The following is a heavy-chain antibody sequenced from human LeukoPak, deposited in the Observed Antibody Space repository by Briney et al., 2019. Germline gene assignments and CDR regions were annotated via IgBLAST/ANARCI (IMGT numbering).Heavy chain of an antibody. J-gene: IGHJ4*02. CDR3: ASYDFWRGYLNY. CDR2: INHSGST. CDR1: GGSFSGYY. V-gene: IGHV4-34*01. Sequence: PSETLSLTCAVYGGSFSGYYWSWIRQPPGKGLEWIGEINHSGSTNYNPSLKSRVTISVDTSKNQFSLKLSSVTAADTAVYYCASYDFWRGYLNYWGQGTLVTVSS. D-gene: IGHD3-3*01.